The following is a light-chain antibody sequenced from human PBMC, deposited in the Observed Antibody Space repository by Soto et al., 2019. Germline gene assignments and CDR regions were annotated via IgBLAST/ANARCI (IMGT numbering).Light chain of an antibody. Sequence: QSVLTQPPSVSGTPGQRVTISCSGGSSNIGTYTVNWYQQLPETAPKLLIYTDYQRPSGVPDRFSGSKSGTSASLAISGLQSEDEADYYCCSYAGSSTYVFGTGTKLTVL. CDR3: CSYAGSSTYV. CDR2: TDY. V-gene: IGLV1-44*01. CDR1: SSNIGTYT. J-gene: IGLJ1*01.